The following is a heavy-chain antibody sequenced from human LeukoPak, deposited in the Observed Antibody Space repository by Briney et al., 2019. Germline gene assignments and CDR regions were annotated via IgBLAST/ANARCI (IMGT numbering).Heavy chain of an antibody. Sequence: GGSLRLSCAASGFTFDDYGMSWVRQAPGKGLEWVSYISSSGSTIYYADSVKGRFTISRDNAKNSLYLQMNSLRAEDTAVYYCAREELRGGFDPWGQGTLVTVSS. CDR3: AREELRGGFDP. CDR2: ISSSGSTI. CDR1: GFTFDDYG. V-gene: IGHV3-48*03. J-gene: IGHJ5*02. D-gene: IGHD1-7*01.